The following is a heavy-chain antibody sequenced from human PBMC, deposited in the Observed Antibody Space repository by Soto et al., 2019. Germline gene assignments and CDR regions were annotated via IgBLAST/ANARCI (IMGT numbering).Heavy chain of an antibody. CDR3: ARDVGYGGKGYFDY. CDR2: ISGYNGNT. D-gene: IGHD4-17*01. Sequence: QVQLVQSGAEVKKPGASVKVSCKASGYTFTSYGISWVRQAPGQGLEWMGWISGYNGNTNYAQKLQGRVTMTTDTSTSTAYMGLRYLRSDDTAGYYCARDVGYGGKGYFDYWGQGTLVTVSS. J-gene: IGHJ4*02. V-gene: IGHV1-18*01. CDR1: GYTFTSYG.